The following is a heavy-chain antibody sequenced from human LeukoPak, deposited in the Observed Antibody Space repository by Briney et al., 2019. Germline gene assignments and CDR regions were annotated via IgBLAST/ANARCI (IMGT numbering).Heavy chain of an antibody. CDR2: IYTSGST. V-gene: IGHV4-4*09. CDR3: ARLNYDFWSVNWFDP. CDR1: GGSISSYY. Sequence: SETLSLTCTVSGGSISSYYWGWIRQPPGKGLEWIGYIYTSGSTNYNPSLKSRVTISVDTSKNQFSLKLSSVTAADTAVYYCARLNYDFWSVNWFDPWGQGTLVTVSS. J-gene: IGHJ5*02. D-gene: IGHD3-3*01.